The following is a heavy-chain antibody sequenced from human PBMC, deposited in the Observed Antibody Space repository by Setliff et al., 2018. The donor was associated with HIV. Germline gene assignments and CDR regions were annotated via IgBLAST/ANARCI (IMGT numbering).Heavy chain of an antibody. CDR2: IIPIVGTA. J-gene: IGHJ6*03. CDR3: ARGGPNLYYFYYMDV. CDR1: GGAFSKCA. V-gene: IGHV1-69*13. Sequence: SVKVSCKASGGAFSKCALNWVRQAPGQGLEWMGGIIPIVGTANYAQKFQGRVTITADEFTGMSYMELSSLTSEDAAVYYCARGGPNLYYFYYMDVWGTGTTVTVS.